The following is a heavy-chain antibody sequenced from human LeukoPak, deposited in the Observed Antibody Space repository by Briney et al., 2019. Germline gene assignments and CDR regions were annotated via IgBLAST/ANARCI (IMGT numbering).Heavy chain of an antibody. CDR3: ARDGTHLEPWYSRRSLQDDAFHI. J-gene: IGHJ3*02. V-gene: IGHV1-69*13. CDR2: IIPIFGTA. D-gene: IGHD6-13*01. CDR1: GGTFSSYA. Sequence: GASVKVSCKASGGTFSSYAISWVRQAPGQGLEWMGGIIPIFGTANYAQKFQGRVTITADESTSTAYMELSSLRSDDTAVYYCARDGTHLEPWYSRRSLQDDAFHIWGQGTMVTVSS.